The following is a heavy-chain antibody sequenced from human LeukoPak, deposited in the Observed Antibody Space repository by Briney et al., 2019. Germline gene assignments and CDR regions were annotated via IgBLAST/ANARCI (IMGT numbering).Heavy chain of an antibody. CDR2: INPNSGGT. CDR1: GYTFTGYY. CDR3: ARDQDFGVVTADFDY. D-gene: IGHD3-3*01. V-gene: IGHV1-2*02. J-gene: IGHJ4*02. Sequence: ASVKVPCKASGYTFTGYYMHWVRQAPGQGLEWMGWINPNSGGTNYAQKFQGRVTMTRDTSISTAYMELSRLRSDDTAVYYCARDQDFGVVTADFDYWGQGTPVTVSS.